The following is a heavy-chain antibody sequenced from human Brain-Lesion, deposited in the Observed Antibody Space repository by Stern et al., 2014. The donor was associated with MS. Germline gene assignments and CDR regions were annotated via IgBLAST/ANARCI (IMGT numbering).Heavy chain of an antibody. CDR3: ARDITGSSAYFAY. D-gene: IGHD1-14*01. Sequence: EVQLVQSGGDLVQPGRSLRLSCAAFGFTFDDYARHWVRQAPGKGLEWVAGISWNSGTIGYADSVKGRFTTSRDNAYSSLYLQMNSLRPEDTALYYCARDITGSSAYFAYWGQGTLVTVSS. CDR1: GFTFDDYA. V-gene: IGHV3-9*01. CDR2: ISWNSGTI. J-gene: IGHJ4*02.